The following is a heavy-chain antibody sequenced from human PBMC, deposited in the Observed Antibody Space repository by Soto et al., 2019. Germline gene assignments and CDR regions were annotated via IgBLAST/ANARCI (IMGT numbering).Heavy chain of an antibody. Sequence: PSETLSLTCTVSGGSISSYYWSWIRQPPGKGLEWIGYIYYSGSTNYNPSLKSRVTISVDTSKNQFSLKLSSVTAADTAVYYCAIDTSNYYDSSGYTYHLDYWGQGTLVTVSS. D-gene: IGHD3-22*01. CDR3: AIDTSNYYDSSGYTYHLDY. CDR1: GGSISSYY. J-gene: IGHJ4*02. V-gene: IGHV4-59*01. CDR2: IYYSGST.